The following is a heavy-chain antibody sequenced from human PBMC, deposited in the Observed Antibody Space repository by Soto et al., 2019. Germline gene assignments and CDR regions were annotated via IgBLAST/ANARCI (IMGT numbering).Heavy chain of an antibody. CDR3: ARDGQWLPRDGLRSSYYFDY. Sequence: GGSLRLSCAASGFNFSSYVMHWVRQAPGKGLEWVAVIWYDGGNKYYADSVKGRFTISRDNSKNTLYLQMNSLRAEDTAVHYCARDGQWLPRDGLRSSYYFDYWGQGTLVTVSS. CDR2: IWYDGGNK. V-gene: IGHV3-33*01. D-gene: IGHD6-19*01. CDR1: GFNFSSYV. J-gene: IGHJ4*02.